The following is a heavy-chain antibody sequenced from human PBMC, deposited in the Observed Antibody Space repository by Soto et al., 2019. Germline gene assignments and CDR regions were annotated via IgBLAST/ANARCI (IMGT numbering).Heavy chain of an antibody. Sequence: SETLSLTCTVSGGSINSNTYYWGWIRQPPGKRLEWLGSIYYSGNTYYNPSLEGRVSISIDTSKTQFSLKLTSVTAADAAVYYCAYEMEWLSQLTLPSCPAPLVTVS. CDR2: IYYSGNT. CDR1: GGSINSNTYY. CDR3: AYEMEWLSQLTLP. J-gene: IGHJ5*02. D-gene: IGHD3-3*01. V-gene: IGHV4-39*01.